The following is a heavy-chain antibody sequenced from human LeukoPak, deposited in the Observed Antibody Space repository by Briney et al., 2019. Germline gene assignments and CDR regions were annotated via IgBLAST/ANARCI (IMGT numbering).Heavy chain of an antibody. CDR2: ISAYNGNT. CDR1: GYTFTSYD. CDR3: ARDFSPYYDYVWGSYRSDY. V-gene: IGHV1-18*01. Sequence: ASVKVSCKASGYTFTSYDINWVRQATGQGLEWMGWISAYNGNTNYAQKLQGRVTMTTDTSTSTAYMELRSLRSDDTAVYYCARDFSPYYDYVWGSYRSDYWGQGTLVTVSS. D-gene: IGHD3-16*02. J-gene: IGHJ4*02.